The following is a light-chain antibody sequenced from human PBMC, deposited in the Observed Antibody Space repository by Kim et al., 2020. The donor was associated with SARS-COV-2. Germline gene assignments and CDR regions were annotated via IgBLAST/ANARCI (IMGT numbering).Light chain of an antibody. CDR1: QSITRY. J-gene: IGKJ2*01. Sequence: DIQMTQSPSSLAASVGDTVTITCRASQSITRYLNWYQHRPGEAPKLLIFSASNLQSGVPSRFSATGFGTEFALTINGLQSDDFATYFCLQSHTPPYTFGQGTNLEIK. V-gene: IGKV1-39*01. CDR2: SAS. CDR3: LQSHTPPYT.